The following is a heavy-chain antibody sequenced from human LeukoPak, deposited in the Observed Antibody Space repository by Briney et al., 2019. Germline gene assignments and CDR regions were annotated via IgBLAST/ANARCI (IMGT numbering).Heavy chain of an antibody. CDR2: ISYDGSNK. Sequence: PGGSLRLSCAASGFTFSSYGMHWVRQAPGKGLEWVAVISYDGSNKYYADSVKGRFTISRDNSKNTLYLQMNSLRAEDTAVYYCAKEIGYCSSTSCDDYYYYYGMDVWGKGTTVTVSS. D-gene: IGHD2-2*01. V-gene: IGHV3-30*18. CDR3: AKEIGYCSSTSCDDYYYYYGMDV. J-gene: IGHJ6*04. CDR1: GFTFSSYG.